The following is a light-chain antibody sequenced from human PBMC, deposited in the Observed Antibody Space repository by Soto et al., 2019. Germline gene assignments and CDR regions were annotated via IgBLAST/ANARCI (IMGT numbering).Light chain of an antibody. Sequence: VMTQSPLSLPVTPGEPASISCRSSQSLLHSDGYNYLDWFLQRPGQSPQVLIYLGSNRAPGGPDRISGSGSGADVTLKISRVEAEDVGVYYCIQPLQTPLTFGGGTKVEIK. V-gene: IGKV2-28*01. CDR3: IQPLQTPLT. CDR1: QSLLHSDGYNY. CDR2: LGS. J-gene: IGKJ4*02.